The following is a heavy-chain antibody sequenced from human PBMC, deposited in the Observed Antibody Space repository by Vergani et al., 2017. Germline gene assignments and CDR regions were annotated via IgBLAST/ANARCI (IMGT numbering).Heavy chain of an antibody. CDR1: GGTFSSYT. CDR2: INPILGIA. V-gene: IGHV1-69*02. J-gene: IGHJ5*02. CDR3: ARQGHDGIRFSHNWFDP. Sequence: QVQLVQSGAEVKKPGSSVKVSCKASGGTFSSYTISWVRQAPGQGLEWMGRINPILGIANYAQKFQGRVTITADKSTSTAYMELSSLRSEDTAVYYCARQGHDGIRFSHNWFDPWGQGTLVTVSS. D-gene: IGHD3-3*01.